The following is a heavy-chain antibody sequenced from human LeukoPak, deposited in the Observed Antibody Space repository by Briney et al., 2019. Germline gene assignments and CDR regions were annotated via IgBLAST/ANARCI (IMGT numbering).Heavy chain of an antibody. CDR1: GTTLSNYY. J-gene: IGHJ4*02. CDR3: SNRYFVIRSLLVVGYHKEEYYFDS. D-gene: IGHD3-9*01. CDR2: LSSSGVGI. V-gene: IGHV3-11*01. Sequence: GGSLRLSCVASGTTLSNYYMSWIRQAPGKGLEWVSYLSSSGVGIQYADSVKGRFSISRDNARNSLYLQMNSLRVEDTACYFCSNRYFVIRSLLVVGYHKEEYYFDSWGQGALVTVSS.